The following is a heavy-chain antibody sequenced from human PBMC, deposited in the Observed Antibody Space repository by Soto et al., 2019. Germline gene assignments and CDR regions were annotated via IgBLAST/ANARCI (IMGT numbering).Heavy chain of an antibody. D-gene: IGHD5-18*01. Sequence: EVQLVESGGGLVQPGGSLRLSLEASGFTFSSYDLNGARQVQGKGLEWVSAINTAGDTFYPGSVKGRFTISRENAKNSLFLQMNSLRAGDTAVYYCARVPKGQLWTFDYWGQGTLVTVSS. CDR1: GFTFSSYD. J-gene: IGHJ4*02. V-gene: IGHV3-13*01. CDR2: INTAGDT. CDR3: ARVPKGQLWTFDY.